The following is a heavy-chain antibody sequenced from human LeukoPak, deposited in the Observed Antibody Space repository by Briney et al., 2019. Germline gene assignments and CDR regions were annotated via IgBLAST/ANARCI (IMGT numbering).Heavy chain of an antibody. V-gene: IGHV3-23*01. Sequence: GSLRLSCAASGFTLSSYGMSWVRQAPGKGLEWVSAISGSGGSTYYAESVRGRFTISRDNAKNSVSLHMTSLRAQDTAVYYCAMDLWARGETAAIGPFDSWGQGTLVIVSS. J-gene: IGHJ5*01. CDR2: ISGSGGST. CDR3: AMDLWARGETAAIGPFDS. CDR1: GFTLSSYG. D-gene: IGHD2-2*02.